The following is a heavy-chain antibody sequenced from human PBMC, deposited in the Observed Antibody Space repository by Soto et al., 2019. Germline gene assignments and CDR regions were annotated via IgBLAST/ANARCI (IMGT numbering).Heavy chain of an antibody. J-gene: IGHJ3*02. V-gene: IGHV4-31*03. CDR2: IYYSGST. CDR1: GGSISSGGYY. CDR3: ARWAACISTSCYPLLAFDI. D-gene: IGHD2-2*01. Sequence: QVQLQESGPGLVKPSQTLSLTCTVSGGSISSGGYYWSWIRQHPGKGLEWIGYIYYSGSTYYNPSLKTRVTTSVDTSKNQFPLKLSSVTAADTAVYYCARWAACISTSCYPLLAFDIWGQGTLVTVSS.